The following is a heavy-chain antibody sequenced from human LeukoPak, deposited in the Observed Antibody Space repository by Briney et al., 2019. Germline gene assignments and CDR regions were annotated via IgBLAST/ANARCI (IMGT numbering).Heavy chain of an antibody. V-gene: IGHV3-11*01. J-gene: IGHJ6*02. CDR1: GFTFSDHY. Sequence: GGSLRLSCAASGFTFSDHYMSWIRQAPGRGLEWVSYIFNGGNTIYYGDSVKGRFTISRDNAKNSLYLQMNSLRAEDTAVYYCARGHYGLDIWGRGTTVTVSS. CDR2: IFNGGNTI. CDR3: ARGHYGLDI.